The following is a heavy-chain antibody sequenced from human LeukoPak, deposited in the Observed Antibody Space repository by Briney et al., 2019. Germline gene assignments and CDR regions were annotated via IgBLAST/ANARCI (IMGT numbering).Heavy chain of an antibody. CDR2: IKEDGTET. CDR3: AKEGRSLQTY. Sequence: GGSLRLSCAASGFIFSSNWMSWVRLAPGKGLEWVANIKEDGTETYYVDSVKGRFTISRDNAKNSLYLQMNSLRVEDTAVYYCAKEGRSLQTYWGQGTLVAVSS. J-gene: IGHJ4*02. CDR1: GFIFSSNW. D-gene: IGHD5-24*01. V-gene: IGHV3-7*03.